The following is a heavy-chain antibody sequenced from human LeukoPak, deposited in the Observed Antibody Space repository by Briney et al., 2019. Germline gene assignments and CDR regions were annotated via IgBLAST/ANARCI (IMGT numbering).Heavy chain of an antibody. Sequence: ASVKVSCKASGYIFIGYYIHWVRQAPGQGLEWMGRVNPNSGDTNYAQRFQDRVTMTRDTSITTAYMELSSLGSDDTAVYYCARGSLGSDWEPSSFDPWGQGTLVTVSS. CDR3: ARGSLGSDWEPSSFDP. V-gene: IGHV1-2*06. CDR2: VNPNSGDT. D-gene: IGHD1-26*01. CDR1: GYIFIGYY. J-gene: IGHJ5*02.